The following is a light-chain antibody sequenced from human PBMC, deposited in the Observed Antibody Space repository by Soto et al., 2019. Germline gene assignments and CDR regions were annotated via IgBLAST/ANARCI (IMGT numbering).Light chain of an antibody. Sequence: QSVLTQPPSASGSPGQSVTIACTGTSNDVGYYNYVSWYQQTPGKAPKLLIYDVSKRPSGVPDRFSGSKSGSTASLTVSGLQAEDEGDYYCRSYAGSNYPYVFGTGTKVTVL. CDR3: RSYAGSNYPYV. J-gene: IGLJ1*01. CDR1: SNDVGYYNY. V-gene: IGLV2-8*01. CDR2: DVS.